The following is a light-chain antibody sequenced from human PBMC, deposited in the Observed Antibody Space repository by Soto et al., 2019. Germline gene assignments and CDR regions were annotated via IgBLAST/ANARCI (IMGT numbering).Light chain of an antibody. V-gene: IGKV3-15*01. CDR2: DAS. CDR1: QSLSSN. Sequence: ERVVMGARGTLSISPGERATLSCRASQSLSSNLAWYQQKPGQAPRLLIYDASTRATGIPARFSGSGSGTEFTLTISSLQSEDFAVYYCQQYNNWHPISSGQGTRLELK. CDR3: QQYNNWHPIS. J-gene: IGKJ5*01.